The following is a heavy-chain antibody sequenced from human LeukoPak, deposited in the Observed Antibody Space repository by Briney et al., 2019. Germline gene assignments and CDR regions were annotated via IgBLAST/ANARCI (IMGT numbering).Heavy chain of an antibody. CDR1: GGSVSSGSYY. D-gene: IGHD2-15*01. J-gene: IGHJ4*02. V-gene: IGHV4-61*01. CDR3: ARVVAATIDY. Sequence: SETLSPTCTVSGGSVSSGSYYWSWIRQPPGKGLEWIGYIYYSGSTNYNPSLKSRVTISVDTSKNQFSLKLSSVTAADTAVYYCARVVAATIDYWGQGTLVTVSS. CDR2: IYYSGST.